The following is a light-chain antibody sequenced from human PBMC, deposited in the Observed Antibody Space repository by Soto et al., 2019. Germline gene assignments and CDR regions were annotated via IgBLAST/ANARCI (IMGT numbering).Light chain of an antibody. V-gene: IGKV1-12*01. CDR3: QQAASFPIT. J-gene: IGKJ5*01. CDR2: TGS. CDR1: QSISSW. Sequence: DIQMTQSPSPLSASVGDRVTITCRASQSISSWLAWYQQKPGKAPNLLIYTGSSLQSGVPSRFSGSGSGTDFTLTINSLQPEDFATYYCQQAASFPITFGQGTRLEIK.